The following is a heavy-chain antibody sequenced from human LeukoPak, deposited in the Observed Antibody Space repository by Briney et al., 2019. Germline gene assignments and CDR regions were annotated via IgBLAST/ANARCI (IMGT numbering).Heavy chain of an antibody. CDR1: GGSISTYY. D-gene: IGHD4-17*01. CDR2: IYYTGTT. V-gene: IGHV4-59*01. Sequence: SETLSLTCSVSGGSISTYYWSWIRQLPGKGLEWIGYIYYTGTTNYNPSLRSRVAISVDTSRNQFSLRLSSVTAADTAVYYCAREDPQTTVPEGMDVWGHGTTVIVSS. J-gene: IGHJ6*02. CDR3: AREDPQTTVPEGMDV.